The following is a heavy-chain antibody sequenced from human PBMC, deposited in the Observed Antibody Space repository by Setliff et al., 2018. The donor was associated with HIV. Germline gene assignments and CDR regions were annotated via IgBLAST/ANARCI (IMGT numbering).Heavy chain of an antibody. J-gene: IGHJ6*03. V-gene: IGHV1-8*03. CDR2: MNPNSGDT. D-gene: IGHD1-26*01. CDR1: GYTFTNYD. CDR3: ARGPYKHSGRTTYYYYMDV. Sequence: ASVKVSCKASGYTFTNYDIYWVRQASGQGLEWMGWMNPNSGDTGFAQSFQGRVTITRNTSISTAYMELRSLRSEDTAVYYCARGPYKHSGRTTYYYYMDVWGKGTTVTVSS.